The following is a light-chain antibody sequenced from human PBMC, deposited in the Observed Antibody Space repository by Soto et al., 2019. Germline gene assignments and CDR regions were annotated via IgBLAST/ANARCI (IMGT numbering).Light chain of an antibody. CDR3: ATWDDRPNVFYV. V-gene: IGLV1-44*01. CDR2: AND. CDR1: SSNIGDNN. J-gene: IGLJ1*01. Sequence: QSVLTQPPSASGTPGQRVTISCSGSSSNIGDNNVNWYQKLPGTAPKLLIFANDQRPSGVPDRFSCSKSGTSASLAISGLQFADESDYYCATWDDRPNVFYVFGTGTKVTVL.